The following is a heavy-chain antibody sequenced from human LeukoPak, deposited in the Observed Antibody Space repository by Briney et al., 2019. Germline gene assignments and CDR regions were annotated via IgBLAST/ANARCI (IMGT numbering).Heavy chain of an antibody. V-gene: IGHV4-34*01. Sequence: SETLSLTCAVYGGSFSGYYWNWIRQPPGKGLEWIGEINHSGSTNYNPSLKSRVTISVDTSKNQFSLKLSSVTAADTAVYYCARFTYYDFWSGYYSRLDPWGQGTLVTVSS. J-gene: IGHJ5*02. D-gene: IGHD3-3*01. CDR3: ARFTYYDFWSGYYSRLDP. CDR2: INHSGST. CDR1: GGSFSGYY.